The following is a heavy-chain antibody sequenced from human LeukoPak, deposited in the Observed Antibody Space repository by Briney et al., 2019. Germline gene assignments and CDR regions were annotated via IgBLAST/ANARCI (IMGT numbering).Heavy chain of an antibody. Sequence: GGSLRLSCAASGFTFSSYAMYWVRQAPGKGLEWVSSISSSSSYIYYADSVKGRFTISRGNAKSSLSLQMNSLRAEDTAVYYCAKDATGFSDFDYWGQGTLVTVSS. J-gene: IGHJ4*02. CDR1: GFTFSSYA. CDR3: AKDATGFSDFDY. D-gene: IGHD3-9*01. V-gene: IGHV3-21*01. CDR2: ISSSSSYI.